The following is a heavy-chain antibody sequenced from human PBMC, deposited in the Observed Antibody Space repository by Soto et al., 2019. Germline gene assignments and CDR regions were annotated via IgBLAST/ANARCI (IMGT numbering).Heavy chain of an antibody. CDR3: AKDRDYPRDYFHY. D-gene: IGHD3-10*01. Sequence: EVQLLESGGGLVQPGGSLRLSCAASGFTFSSYAMSLVRQAPGKGLECVSAVSGNGQGIYYADSVRGRFTISKDNSKNTVFLHMDSLRAEDTAVYYWAKDRDYPRDYFHYWGQGTLVTVSS. CDR1: GFTFSSYA. V-gene: IGHV3-23*01. CDR2: VSGNGQGI. J-gene: IGHJ4*02.